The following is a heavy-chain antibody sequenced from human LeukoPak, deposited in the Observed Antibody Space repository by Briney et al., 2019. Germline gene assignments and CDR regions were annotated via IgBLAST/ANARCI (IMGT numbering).Heavy chain of an antibody. V-gene: IGHV3-64*04. CDR2: ISSNGDYT. Sequence: GGSLRLSCSASGFIFSNYVMDWVRQAPGKGLEYVSAISSNGDYTYYADSVKGRFTISRDNSKNTLYLQMNSLRAEDTAVYYCARDFTRRTYYDILTGYRDAFDIWGQGTMVTVSS. CDR3: ARDFTRRTYYDILTGYRDAFDI. D-gene: IGHD3-9*01. CDR1: GFIFSNYV. J-gene: IGHJ3*02.